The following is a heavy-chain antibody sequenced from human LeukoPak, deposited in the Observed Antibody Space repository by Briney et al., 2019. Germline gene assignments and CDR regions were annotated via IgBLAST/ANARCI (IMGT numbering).Heavy chain of an antibody. CDR1: GFTFSRSW. V-gene: IGHV3-7*02. Sequence: GGSLRLSCAASGFTFSRSWMGWVRQAPGKGLEWVANIKQDGTSKYYVDSVMGRFAISRDNAENSVYLQMNSLSAGDTAVYYCARHGDCCFDLWGPGTRVTVSS. D-gene: IGHD2-21*01. J-gene: IGHJ4*03. CDR3: ARHGDCCFDL. CDR2: IKQDGTSK.